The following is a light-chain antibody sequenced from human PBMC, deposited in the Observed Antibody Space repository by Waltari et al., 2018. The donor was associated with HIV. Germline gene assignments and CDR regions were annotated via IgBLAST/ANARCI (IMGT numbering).Light chain of an antibody. J-gene: IGLJ3*02. CDR1: ALPKQY. Sequence: SYELTQPPSVSVSPGQTARITCSGDALPKQYAYWYQQKPGQAPVLVRYKDRERPSGIPERFAGASSGKTVTLTISGVQAEDEADYYCQSADSSDTYSWVFGGGTKLTVL. CDR3: QSADSSDTYSWV. CDR2: KDR. V-gene: IGLV3-25*03.